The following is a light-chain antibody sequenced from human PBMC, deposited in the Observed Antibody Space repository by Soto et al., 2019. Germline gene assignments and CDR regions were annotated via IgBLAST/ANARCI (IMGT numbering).Light chain of an antibody. CDR1: SSNIGINT. V-gene: IGLV1-44*01. CDR3: GAWDESLNGYV. CDR2: TDN. J-gene: IGLJ1*01. Sequence: QSVLTPPPSSSGTPGQRVPISCSVVSSNIGINTVNWYQQLPGTAPKVLIYTDNERPSGVPDRFSGSKSGTSASLAINGLQSGDEADYYCGAWDESLNGYVFGTGTKVTAL.